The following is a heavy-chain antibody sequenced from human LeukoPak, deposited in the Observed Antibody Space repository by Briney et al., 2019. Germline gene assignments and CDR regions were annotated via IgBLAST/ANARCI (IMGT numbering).Heavy chain of an antibody. V-gene: IGHV3-7*03. Sequence: LRLSXXXSGXTFXSYWMSWVRQAPGKGLEWVANIKQDGSEKYYVDSVKGRFTISRDNAKNSLYLQMNSLRAEDTAVYYCARNEVDYFDYWGQGTLVTVSS. CDR1: GXTFXSYW. J-gene: IGHJ4*02. CDR3: ARNEVDYFDY. CDR2: IKQDGSEK.